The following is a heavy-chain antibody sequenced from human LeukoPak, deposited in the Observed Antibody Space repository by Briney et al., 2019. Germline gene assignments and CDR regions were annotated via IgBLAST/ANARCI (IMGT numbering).Heavy chain of an antibody. Sequence: ASVKVSCKASGYTFTGYYMHWVRQAPGQGLEWMGWINPNSGGTNYAQKFQGWVTMTRDTSISTAYMELSRLRSDDTAAYYCARSIAVAGTEDYFDYWGQGTLVTVSS. V-gene: IGHV1-2*04. J-gene: IGHJ4*02. D-gene: IGHD6-19*01. CDR1: GYTFTGYY. CDR3: ARSIAVAGTEDYFDY. CDR2: INPNSGGT.